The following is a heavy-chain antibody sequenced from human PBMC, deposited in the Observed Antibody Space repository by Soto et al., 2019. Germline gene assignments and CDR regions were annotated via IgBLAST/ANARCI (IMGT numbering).Heavy chain of an antibody. CDR3: GRDGALGDTAVVDS. CDR2: IWYDGSNK. J-gene: IGHJ4*02. V-gene: IGHV3-33*01. CDR1: GFTFSTYG. D-gene: IGHD5-18*01. Sequence: QVQLVESGGGVVQPGKSLRLSCAASGFTFSTYGMHWVRQAPGKGLGWVAVIWYDGSNKYHGDSLKGRFTISRDNSKNTLYLQINNLSAEDTAVYYCGRDGALGDTAVVDSWGQGTLVTVSS.